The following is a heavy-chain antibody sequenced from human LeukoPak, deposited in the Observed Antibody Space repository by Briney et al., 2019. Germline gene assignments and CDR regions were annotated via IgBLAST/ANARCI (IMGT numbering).Heavy chain of an antibody. D-gene: IGHD1-14*01. CDR1: GGSFSGYY. V-gene: IGHV4-34*01. CDR3: ARHPEAARGFDY. J-gene: IGHJ4*02. Sequence: KSSETLSLTCAVYGGSFSGYYWSWIRQPPGKGLEWIGEINHSGSTNYNPSLKSRVTISVDTSKNQFSLKLSSVTAADTAVYYCARHPEAARGFDYWGQGTLVTVSS. CDR2: INHSGST.